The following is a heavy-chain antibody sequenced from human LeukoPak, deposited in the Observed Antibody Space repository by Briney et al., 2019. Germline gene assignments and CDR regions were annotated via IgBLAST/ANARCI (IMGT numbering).Heavy chain of an antibody. J-gene: IGHJ4*02. CDR2: ISSSSSYI. Sequence: PGGSLRLSCAASGFTFSSYSMNWVRQAPGKGLEWVSSISSSSSYIYYADSVKGRFTISRDNAKNSLYLQMNSLRAEDTAVYYCARARGSSYGYGYWGQGTLVTVSS. CDR3: ARARGSSYGYGY. V-gene: IGHV3-21*01. CDR1: GFTFSSYS. D-gene: IGHD5-18*01.